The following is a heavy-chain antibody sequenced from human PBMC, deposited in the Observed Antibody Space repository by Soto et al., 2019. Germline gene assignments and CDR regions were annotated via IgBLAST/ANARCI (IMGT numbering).Heavy chain of an antibody. V-gene: IGHV1-69*12. D-gene: IGHD5-12*01. CDR2: IVPIVDTS. J-gene: IGHJ4*02. CDR1: GGTFSSYA. Sequence: QVQLVQSGAEVRQTASSVKVSCMTSGGTFSSYAISWVRQAPGQGLEWMGGIVPIVDTSTYAQKFQGRVTITADESTSTAYMELSSLRSDDTAIYYCVRVVAIPGYPDNWGQGTLVTVSS. CDR3: VRVVAIPGYPDN.